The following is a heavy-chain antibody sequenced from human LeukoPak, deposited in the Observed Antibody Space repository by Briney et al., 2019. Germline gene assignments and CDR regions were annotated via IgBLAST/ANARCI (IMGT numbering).Heavy chain of an antibody. CDR2: IYHSGST. Sequence: PSETLSLTCTVSGGSISSYSWSWIRQPPGKGLEWIGYIYHSGSTYYNPSLKSRVTISVDRSKNQFSLKLSSVTAADTAVYYCARGRIAAAGTRRWFDPWGQGTLVTVSS. CDR1: GGSISSYS. V-gene: IGHV4-30-2*01. CDR3: ARGRIAAAGTRRWFDP. J-gene: IGHJ5*02. D-gene: IGHD6-13*01.